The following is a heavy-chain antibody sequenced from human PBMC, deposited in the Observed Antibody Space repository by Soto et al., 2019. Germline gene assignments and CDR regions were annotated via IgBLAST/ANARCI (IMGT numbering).Heavy chain of an antibody. D-gene: IGHD2-2*02. CDR3: ARSTHLYCSSTSCYKYYYGMDV. V-gene: IGHV1-8*01. J-gene: IGHJ6*02. CDR2: MNPNSGNT. Sequence: ASVKVSCKASGYTFTSYDINWVRQATGQGIEWMGWMNPNSGNTGSAQKFQGRVTMTRNTSISTAYMELSSLRSEDTAVYYCARSTHLYCSSTSCYKYYYGMDVWGQGTTVTVSS. CDR1: GYTFTSYD.